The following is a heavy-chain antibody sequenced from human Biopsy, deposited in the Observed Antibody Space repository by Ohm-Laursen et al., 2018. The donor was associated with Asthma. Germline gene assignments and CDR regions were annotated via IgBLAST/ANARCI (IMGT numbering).Heavy chain of an antibody. CDR2: IIPIFGTA. V-gene: IGHV1-69*13. CDR3: AESDYYGSGYYYGMDV. Sequence: ASVKVACKASGDSFSNYAISWVRQAPGQGLEWMGGIIPIFGTANYAQKFQGRVTITADESTSTAYMELSSLRSEDTAVYYCAESDYYGSGYYYGMDVWGQGTTVTVSS. CDR1: GDSFSNYA. D-gene: IGHD3-10*01. J-gene: IGHJ6*02.